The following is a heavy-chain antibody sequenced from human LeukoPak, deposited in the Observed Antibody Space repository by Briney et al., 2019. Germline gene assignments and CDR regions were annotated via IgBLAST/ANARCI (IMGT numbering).Heavy chain of an antibody. D-gene: IGHD2-2*01. J-gene: IGHJ4*02. CDR2: INHSGST. CDR1: GGSFSGYY. CDR3: ASMLGPASY. V-gene: IGHV4-34*01. Sequence: PSETLSLTCAVYGGSFSGYYWSWIRQPPGKGLEWIGEINHSGSTNYNPSLKSRVTISVDTSKNQFSLKLSSVTAADTAVYYCASMLGPASYWGQGTLVTVSS.